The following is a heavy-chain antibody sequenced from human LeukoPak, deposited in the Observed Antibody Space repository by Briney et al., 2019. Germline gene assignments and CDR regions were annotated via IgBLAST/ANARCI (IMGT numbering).Heavy chain of an antibody. CDR2: IYYSGRT. Sequence: PSETLSLTCTVSGDSISSYYWSWIRQPPGKGQEWIGHIYYSGRTNYNPSLKSRVTISVDTSKNQFSLKLSSVTAADTAVYYCARGQLRYFDSPFDYWGQGTLVTVSS. J-gene: IGHJ4*02. CDR3: ARGQLRYFDSPFDY. V-gene: IGHV4-59*01. D-gene: IGHD3-9*01. CDR1: GDSISSYY.